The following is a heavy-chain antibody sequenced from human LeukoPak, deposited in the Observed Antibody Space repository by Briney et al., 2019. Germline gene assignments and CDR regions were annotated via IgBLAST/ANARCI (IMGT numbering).Heavy chain of an antibody. CDR2: IQEGGSEK. D-gene: IGHD1-1*01. J-gene: IGHJ5*02. V-gene: IGHV3-7*01. CDR3: ARGRDNFDP. CDR1: GFILSEYW. Sequence: GGSLRLSCAASGFILSEYWMTWVRQAPGKGLEWVANIQEGGSEKYYVDSVKGRFTISRDNAKNSLYLQMNSLRAEDTAVYYCARGRDNFDPWGQGTLVTVSS.